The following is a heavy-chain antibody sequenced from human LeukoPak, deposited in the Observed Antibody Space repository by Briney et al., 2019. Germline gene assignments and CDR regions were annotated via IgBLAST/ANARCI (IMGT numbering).Heavy chain of an antibody. J-gene: IGHJ4*02. CDR1: GYTFTSYA. Sequence: GASVKVSCKTSGYTFTSYAMNWVRQAPGQGLEWMGWINTNTGNPTYAQGFTGRFVFSLDNSVSTAYLQISSLKAEDTAVYYCARDHTMVRGVIISACLGYWGQGTLVSVSS. CDR2: INTNTGNP. V-gene: IGHV7-4-1*02. CDR3: ARDHTMVRGVIISACLGY. D-gene: IGHD3-10*01.